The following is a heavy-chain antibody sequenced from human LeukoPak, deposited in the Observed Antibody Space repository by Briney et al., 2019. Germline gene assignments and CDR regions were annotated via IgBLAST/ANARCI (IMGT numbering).Heavy chain of an antibody. V-gene: IGHV4-4*07. CDR3: ARAAAAAGGQYFDY. D-gene: IGHD6-13*01. J-gene: IGHJ4*02. CDR1: GGSISSYY. Sequence: SETLSLTCTVSGGSISSYYWSWIRQPAGQGLEWIGRIYTNADTKYNPSLKSRVTMSVDTSKNQLSLKVRSVTAADTAVYYCARAAAAAGGQYFDYWGQGTVVTVSS. CDR2: IYTNADT.